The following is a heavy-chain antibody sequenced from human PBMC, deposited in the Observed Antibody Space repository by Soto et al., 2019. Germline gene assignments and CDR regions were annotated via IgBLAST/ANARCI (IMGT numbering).Heavy chain of an antibody. CDR1: GFTFSDYY. J-gene: IGHJ4*02. Sequence: GGSLRLSCAASGFTFSDYYMSWIRQAPGKGLEWVSYISSSSSYTNYADSVKGRFTISRDNAKNSLYLQMNSLRAEDTAVYYCAREVEYSSSSLDYWGQGTLVTVSS. V-gene: IGHV3-11*06. D-gene: IGHD6-6*01. CDR2: ISSSSSYT. CDR3: AREVEYSSSSLDY.